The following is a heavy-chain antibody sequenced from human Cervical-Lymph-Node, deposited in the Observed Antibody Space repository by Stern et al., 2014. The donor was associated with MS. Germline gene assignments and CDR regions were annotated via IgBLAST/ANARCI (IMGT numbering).Heavy chain of an antibody. V-gene: IGHV1-69*01. J-gene: IGHJ5*02. CDR1: GGTFGTHG. CDR2: ISPTFGTS. Sequence: VQLVQSGPEVKKPGSSVKVSCKASGGTFGTHGISWVRQAPGQGLQWMGGISPTFGTSNYAQNFQHRVTITADESTSTAYMVLSSLRSEDTAIYYCANYYGDNGGWFDPWGQGTLVTVSS. CDR3: ANYYGDNGGWFDP. D-gene: IGHD4-17*01.